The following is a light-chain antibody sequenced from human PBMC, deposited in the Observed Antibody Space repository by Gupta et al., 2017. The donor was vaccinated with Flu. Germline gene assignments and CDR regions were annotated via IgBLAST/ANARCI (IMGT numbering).Light chain of an antibody. CDR3: QQYGSSRRT. CDR2: GAS. Sequence: EIVLTQSPGTLSVSPGERATLSCRASQSVTSAYLAWYQQKPGQTPRLLIYGASTRATGIPDRFSGSGFGTDFTLTINRLEPEDFAVYYCQQYGSSRRTFGQGTKVEIK. J-gene: IGKJ1*01. V-gene: IGKV3-20*01. CDR1: QSVTSAY.